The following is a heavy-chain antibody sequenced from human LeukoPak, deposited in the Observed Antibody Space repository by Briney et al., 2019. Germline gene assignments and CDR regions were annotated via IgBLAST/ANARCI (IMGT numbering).Heavy chain of an antibody. V-gene: IGHV1-18*01. J-gene: IGHJ6*03. CDR3: ARTGRAVAGVYYYYYYYMDV. CDR2: ISAYNGNT. D-gene: IGHD6-19*01. Sequence: ASVKVSCRASGYTFTSYGISWVRQAPGQGLEWMGWISAYNGNTNYAQKLQGRVTITTDTSTSTAYMELRSLRSDDTAVYYCARTGRAVAGVYYYYYYYMDVWGKGTTVTISS. CDR1: GYTFTSYG.